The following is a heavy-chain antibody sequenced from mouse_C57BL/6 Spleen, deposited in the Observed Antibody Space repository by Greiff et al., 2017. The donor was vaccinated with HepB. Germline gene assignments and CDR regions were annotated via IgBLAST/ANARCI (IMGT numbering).Heavy chain of an antibody. J-gene: IGHJ2*01. V-gene: IGHV1-26*01. D-gene: IGHD2-12*01. CDR1: GYTFTDYY. CDR3: AREYSVDY. CDR2: INPNNGGT. Sequence: EVQLQQSGPELVKPGASVKISCKASGYTFTDYYMNWVKQSHGKSLEWIGDINPNNGGTSYNQKFKGKATLTVDKSSSTAYMELRSLTSEDSAVYYCAREYSVDYWGQGTTLTVSS.